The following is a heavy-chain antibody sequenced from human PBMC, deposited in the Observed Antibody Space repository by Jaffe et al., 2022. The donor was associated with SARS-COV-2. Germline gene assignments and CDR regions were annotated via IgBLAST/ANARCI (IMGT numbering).Heavy chain of an antibody. Sequence: QVRLVQSGAEVRKPGSSVNVSCKASGDTFNNYAITWVRQAPGQGLEWMGGIIPVLGTANYAQRFQGRVTITADEPTSTGYMELRGLRSEDTAIYYCVSLPYFYSYYMDVWGIGTTVTVSS. CDR3: VSLPYFYSYYMDV. CDR2: IIPVLGTA. V-gene: IGHV1-69*01. D-gene: IGHD3-10*01. CDR1: GDTFNNYA. J-gene: IGHJ6*03.